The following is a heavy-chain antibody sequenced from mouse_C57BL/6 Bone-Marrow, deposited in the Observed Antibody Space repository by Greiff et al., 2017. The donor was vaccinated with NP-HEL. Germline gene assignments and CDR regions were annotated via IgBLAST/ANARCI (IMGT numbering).Heavy chain of an antibody. D-gene: IGHD4-1*01. V-gene: IGHV4-1*01. CDR2: INPDSSTI. J-gene: IGHJ2*01. Sequence: AGGGIDFSRYWMSWVRRAPGKGLEWIGEINPDSSTINYAPSLKDKFIISRDNAKNTLYLQMSKVRSEDTALYYCARRGGTSHYFDYWGQGTTLTVSS. CDR1: GIDFSRYW. CDR3: ARRGGTSHYFDY.